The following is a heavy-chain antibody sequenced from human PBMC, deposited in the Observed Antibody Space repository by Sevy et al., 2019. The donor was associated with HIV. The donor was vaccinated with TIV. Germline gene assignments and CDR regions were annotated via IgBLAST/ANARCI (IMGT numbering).Heavy chain of an antibody. Sequence: ASVKVSCETFGHTLSRHAISWVRQAPGQGLEWMGWISTYNGDTIYSQNFQDRDTMTTDTSTRTAYMELRSLRSDDTAVYFSASSTARRGHGSWGQGSLVSVSS. CDR2: ISTYNGDT. CDR1: GHTLSRHA. CDR3: ASSTARRGHGS. V-gene: IGHV1-18*04. J-gene: IGHJ5*02. D-gene: IGHD3-10*01.